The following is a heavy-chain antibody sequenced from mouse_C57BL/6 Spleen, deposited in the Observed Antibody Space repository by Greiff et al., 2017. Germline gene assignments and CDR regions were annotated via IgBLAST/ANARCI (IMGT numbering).Heavy chain of an antibody. D-gene: IGHD1-1*01. J-gene: IGHJ4*01. CDR3: ARGDYYGSSYGAMDY. Sequence: EVQLQQSGPELVKPGASVKISCKASGYTFTDYYMIWVKQSHGKSLEWIGDINPNNGGTSYNQKFKGKATLTVDKSSSTAYMELRSLTSEDSAVYYCARGDYYGSSYGAMDYWGQGTSVTVSS. CDR2: INPNNGGT. V-gene: IGHV1-26*01. CDR1: GYTFTDYY.